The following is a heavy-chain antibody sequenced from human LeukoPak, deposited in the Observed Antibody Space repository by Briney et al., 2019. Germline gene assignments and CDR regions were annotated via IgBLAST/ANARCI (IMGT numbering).Heavy chain of an antibody. D-gene: IGHD2-15*01. Sequence: ASVKVSCKASGYTFTGYFIHWVRQAPGQVLEWMGWIHPNSGGTNYAQKFQGRVTMTRDTSISTAYMGLSRLRSDDAAVYYCARDPRYCSGGICETWFDYWGQGTLVTVSS. V-gene: IGHV1-2*02. CDR1: GYTFTGYF. CDR2: IHPNSGGT. CDR3: ARDPRYCSGGICETWFDY. J-gene: IGHJ4*02.